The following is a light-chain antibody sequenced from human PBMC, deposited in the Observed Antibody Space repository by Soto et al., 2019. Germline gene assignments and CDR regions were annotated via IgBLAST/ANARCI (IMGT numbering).Light chain of an antibody. CDR2: AAS. Sequence: DIPMTQSPSSLSASVGDRVTITCRASQSISSYLNWYQQKPGKAPKLLIYAASSLQSGPPSRFSGSGSGTDFTLTISSLQPEDFATYYCQQSYNTPLTFGGGTKVEIK. J-gene: IGKJ4*01. V-gene: IGKV1-39*01. CDR3: QQSYNTPLT. CDR1: QSISSY.